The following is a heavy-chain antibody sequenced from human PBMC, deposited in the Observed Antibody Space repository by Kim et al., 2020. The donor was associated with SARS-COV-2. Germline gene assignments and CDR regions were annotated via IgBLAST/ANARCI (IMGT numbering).Heavy chain of an antibody. D-gene: IGHD5-18*01. CDR3: ARDFRGYNYGSYYYSGMDV. V-gene: IGHV3-53*04. Sequence: GRFTISRHNSKNTLYLQMNSLRAEDTAVYYCARDFRGYNYGSYYYSGMDVWGQGTTVTVSS. J-gene: IGHJ6*02.